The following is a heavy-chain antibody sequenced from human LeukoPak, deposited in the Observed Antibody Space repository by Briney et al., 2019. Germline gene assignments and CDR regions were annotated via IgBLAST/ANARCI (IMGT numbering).Heavy chain of an antibody. CDR1: GYTFTNYG. Sequence: ASVKVSCKASGYTFTNYGISWVRQAPGQGLEWMGWISPYNGNTKYDQKVQGRVTMTTDTSTSTAYLGLRSLRSDDTAMYYRSREGEGEDGTGHHNWYFDLWGRGTLVTVSS. D-gene: IGHD2-8*02. CDR3: SREGEGEDGTGHHNWYFDL. J-gene: IGHJ2*01. CDR2: ISPYNGNT. V-gene: IGHV1-18*01.